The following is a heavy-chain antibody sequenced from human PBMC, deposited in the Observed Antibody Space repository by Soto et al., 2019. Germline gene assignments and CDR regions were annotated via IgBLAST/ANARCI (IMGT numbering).Heavy chain of an antibody. Sequence: PSVKVSCKASGGTFSSYAISWVRQAPGQGLEWMGGIIPIFGTANYAQKFQGRVTITADKSTSTAYMELSSLRSEDTAVYYCARGYSSSSMWYYYGMDVWGQGTTVTVSS. D-gene: IGHD6-6*01. CDR1: GGTFSSYA. J-gene: IGHJ6*02. V-gene: IGHV1-69*06. CDR2: IIPIFGTA. CDR3: ARGYSSSSMWYYYGMDV.